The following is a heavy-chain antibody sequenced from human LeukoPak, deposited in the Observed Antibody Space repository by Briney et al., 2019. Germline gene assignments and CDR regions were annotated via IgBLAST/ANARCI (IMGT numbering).Heavy chain of an antibody. CDR2: ISYDGSNK. CDR1: GFTFSSYA. D-gene: IGHD2-2*01. V-gene: IGHV3-30-3*01. Sequence: GGSLRLSCAASGFTFSSYAMHWVRQAPGKGLEWVAVISYDGSNKYYADSVKGRFTISRDNSKNTLYLQMNSLRAEDTAVYYCARPTVMYYAKIPFDYWGQGTLVTVSS. CDR3: ARPTVMYYAKIPFDY. J-gene: IGHJ4*02.